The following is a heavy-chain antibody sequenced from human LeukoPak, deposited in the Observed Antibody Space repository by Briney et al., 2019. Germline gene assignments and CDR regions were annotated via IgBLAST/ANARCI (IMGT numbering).Heavy chain of an antibody. CDR1: GFTVGNNY. Sequence: GGSLRLSCAGSGFTVGNNYMSWVRQAPGKGLEWVSVIYSGGSTYYADSVKGRFTISRDNSKNTLYLQMNSLRAEDTAVYYCARARGRSGWLFEYWGQGTLVTVSS. CDR3: ARARGRSGWLFEY. D-gene: IGHD6-19*01. CDR2: IYSGGST. J-gene: IGHJ4*02. V-gene: IGHV3-66*01.